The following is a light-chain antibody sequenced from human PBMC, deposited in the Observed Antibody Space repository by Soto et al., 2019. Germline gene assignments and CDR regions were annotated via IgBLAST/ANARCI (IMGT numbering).Light chain of an antibody. CDR2: GAS. CDR3: QHYNNWPPYT. Sequence: EIVMTQSPATLSVSPGERATLSRRASQSVSSDLAWYQQKPGRAPRLVIYGASTRATGIPARFSGSGSGTEFTLTISSLRSEDFAVYYCQHYNNWPPYTFGQGTKLEIK. J-gene: IGKJ2*01. CDR1: QSVSSD. V-gene: IGKV3-15*01.